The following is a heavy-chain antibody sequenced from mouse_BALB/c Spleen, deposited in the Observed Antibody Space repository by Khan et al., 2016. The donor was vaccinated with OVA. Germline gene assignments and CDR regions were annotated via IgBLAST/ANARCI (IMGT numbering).Heavy chain of an antibody. V-gene: IGHV1S81*02. Sequence: QVQLQQSGAELVKPGTSVKLSCKASGYTFTNYWVHWVRQRPGQDLEWILEIYPGDGRTIYTEKFKNKPSLTVDRSSSTAYMQLNSLTSEDSAVYYCARNAYYGNYFDAWGQGSTLTVSS. CDR2: IYPGDGRT. D-gene: IGHD2-10*01. J-gene: IGHJ2*01. CDR3: ARNAYYGNYFDA. CDR1: GYTFTNYW.